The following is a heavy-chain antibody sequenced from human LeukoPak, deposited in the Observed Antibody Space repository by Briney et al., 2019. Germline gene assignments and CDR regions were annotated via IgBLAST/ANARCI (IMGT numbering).Heavy chain of an antibody. Sequence: SQTLSLTCAISGDSVSINSAAWNWIRQSPSRGLEWLGRTYQRSKWYNDYAVSVKSRITINPDISKNQFSLQLNSVTPEDTAVYYCATLCPGIAVAGTCQDDYWGQGTLVTVSS. J-gene: IGHJ4*02. CDR1: GDSVSINSAA. V-gene: IGHV6-1*01. D-gene: IGHD6-19*01. CDR3: ATLCPGIAVAGTCQDDY. CDR2: TYQRSKWYN.